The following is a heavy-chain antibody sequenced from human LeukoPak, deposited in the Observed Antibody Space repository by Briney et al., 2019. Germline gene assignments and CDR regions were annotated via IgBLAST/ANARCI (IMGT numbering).Heavy chain of an antibody. Sequence: GGSLRLSCAASGFTFSSYSMNWVRQAPGKGLEWVSYISSSSSTIYYADSVKGRFTISRDNAKNSLYLQMNSLRAEDTAVYYCARDHENYGGNSNAFDIWGQGTMVTVSS. J-gene: IGHJ3*02. CDR1: GFTFSSYS. CDR2: ISSSSSTI. D-gene: IGHD4-23*01. V-gene: IGHV3-48*01. CDR3: ARDHENYGGNSNAFDI.